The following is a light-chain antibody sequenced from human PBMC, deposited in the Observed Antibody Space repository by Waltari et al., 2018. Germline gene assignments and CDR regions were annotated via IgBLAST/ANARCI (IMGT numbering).Light chain of an antibody. Sequence: DIQMTQSPSSLSASVGDRVTITCRASQDISNYLAWFQQKPGKAPKSLISAASSLQSGVPSKFSGSGSGTDFTLTISSLQAEDFATYYCQQSYSTPRTFGQGTKVEIK. J-gene: IGKJ1*01. CDR2: AAS. CDR3: QQSYSTPRT. V-gene: IGKV1-16*02. CDR1: QDISNY.